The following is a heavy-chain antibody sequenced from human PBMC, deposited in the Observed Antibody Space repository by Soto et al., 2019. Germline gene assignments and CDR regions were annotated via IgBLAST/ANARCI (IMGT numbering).Heavy chain of an antibody. J-gene: IGHJ4*02. Sequence: EVQLVQSGAEVKKPGESLKISCKGSGYSFTSYWICWVRQMPGKCLEWMGIIYPGDSDTRYSPSFQGQVTISADKSISTAYLQWSSLKASDTAMYYCARCMVGSGSYQFAFDYWGQGTLVTVSS. D-gene: IGHD3-10*01. CDR3: ARCMVGSGSYQFAFDY. V-gene: IGHV5-51*03. CDR1: GYSFTSYW. CDR2: IYPGDSDT.